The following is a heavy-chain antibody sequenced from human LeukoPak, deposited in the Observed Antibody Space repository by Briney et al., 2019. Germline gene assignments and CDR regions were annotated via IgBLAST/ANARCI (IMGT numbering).Heavy chain of an antibody. CDR3: ATVQAYGYYYYGMDV. CDR1: GYTLTELS. CDR2: FDPEDGET. J-gene: IGHJ6*02. V-gene: IGHV1-24*01. D-gene: IGHD3-10*01. Sequence: ASVTVSCKVSGYTLTELSMHWVRQAPGKGLEWMGGFDPEDGETIYAQKFQGRVTMTEDTSTDTAYMELSSLRSEDTAVYYCATVQAYGYYYYGMDVWGQGTTVTVSS.